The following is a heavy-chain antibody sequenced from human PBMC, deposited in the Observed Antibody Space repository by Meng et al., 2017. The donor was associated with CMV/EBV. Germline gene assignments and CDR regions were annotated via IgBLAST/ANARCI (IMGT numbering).Heavy chain of an antibody. CDR1: GFTFSSYS. Sequence: GESLKISCAASGFTFSSYSMNWVRQAPGKGLEWVSSISSSSYIYYADSVKGRFTISRDNAKNSLYLQMNSLRAEDTAVYYCSRGTSFDYWGQGTLVTVSS. D-gene: IGHD2-2*01. J-gene: IGHJ4*02. V-gene: IGHV3-21*04. CDR3: SRGTSFDY. CDR2: ISSSSYI.